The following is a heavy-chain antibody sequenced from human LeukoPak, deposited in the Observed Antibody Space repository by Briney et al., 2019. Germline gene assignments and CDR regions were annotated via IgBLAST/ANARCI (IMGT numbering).Heavy chain of an antibody. CDR2: ISSSSSYI. V-gene: IGHV3-21*01. D-gene: IGHD2-21*02. CDR3: ARDRSPVTGDAFDI. J-gene: IGHJ3*02. Sequence: PGGSLRLSCAASGFTFSSYSMNWVRQAPGKGPEWVSSISSSSSYIYYADSVKGRFTISRDNAKNSLYLQMNSLRAEDTAVYYCARDRSPVTGDAFDIWGQGTMVTVSS. CDR1: GFTFSSYS.